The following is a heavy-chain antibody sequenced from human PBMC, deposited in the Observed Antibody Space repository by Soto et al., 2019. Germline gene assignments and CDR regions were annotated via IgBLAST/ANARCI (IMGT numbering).Heavy chain of an antibody. D-gene: IGHD6-13*01. CDR3: ATSGLQQLLQPLCSLVY. J-gene: IGHJ4*02. Sequence: PSGTLSLTCTVSGGSISSYYRSWIRQPPGKGLEWIGYIYYSGSTNYNPSLKSRVTISVDTSKNQFSLKLSSVTAADTAVYYCATSGLQQLLQPLCSLVYRGQGTLVTGSS. CDR2: IYYSGST. CDR1: GGSISSYY. V-gene: IGHV4-59*01.